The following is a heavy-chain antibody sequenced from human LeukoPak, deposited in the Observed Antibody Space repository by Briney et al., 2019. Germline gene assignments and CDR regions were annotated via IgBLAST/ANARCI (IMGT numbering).Heavy chain of an antibody. CDR1: GFTFSAYA. D-gene: IGHD1-26*01. CDR2: IGGSGDST. V-gene: IGHV3-23*01. Sequence: GGSLRLSCAASGFTFSAYAMSWVRQSPGKGLEWVSAIGGSGDSTVYADSVKGRFTISRDKSKNTLYLQMDSLRAEDTAVYYCARGGGYYAIDYWGQGTLVTVSS. CDR3: ARGGGYYAIDY. J-gene: IGHJ4*02.